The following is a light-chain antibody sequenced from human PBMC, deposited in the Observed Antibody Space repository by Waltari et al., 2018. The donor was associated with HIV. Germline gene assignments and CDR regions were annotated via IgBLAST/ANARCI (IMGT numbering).Light chain of an antibody. CDR2: DVN. V-gene: IGLV2-11*01. CDR1: SSDVGGYNY. Sequence: QSALTQPRSVSGSPGQSVTISCTGTSSDVGGYNYVSWYQQHPGKAPKLMIYDVNKRPSGAPDRCSGSKSGNTASLTISGLQAEDEADYYCCSYGGSFFYVFGTGTKVTVL. J-gene: IGLJ1*01. CDR3: CSYGGSFFYV.